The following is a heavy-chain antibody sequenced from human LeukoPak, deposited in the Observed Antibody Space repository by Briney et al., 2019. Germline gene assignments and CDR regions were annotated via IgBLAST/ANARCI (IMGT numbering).Heavy chain of an antibody. CDR2: IKQDGSEQ. D-gene: IGHD1-14*01. Sequence: PGGSLRLSCAASGFTFSSYWMSWVRRAPGKGLEGMAHIKQDGSEQWYVDSVKGRFTISRDNAKNALYLQINSLRAEDTAVYYCARVGRRPRTYDYWGQGALVTVSS. CDR3: ARVGRRPRTYDY. CDR1: GFTFSSYW. V-gene: IGHV3-7*01. J-gene: IGHJ4*02.